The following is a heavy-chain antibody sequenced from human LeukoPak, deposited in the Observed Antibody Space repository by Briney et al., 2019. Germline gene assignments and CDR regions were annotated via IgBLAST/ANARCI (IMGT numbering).Heavy chain of an antibody. J-gene: IGHJ4*02. CDR3: ARRKGGTIAAPWVFDY. CDR2: IYYSGST. Sequence: SETLSLTCTVSGGSISSHYWSWIRQPPGKGLEWIGYIYYSGSTNYNPSLKSRVTISVDTSKNQFSLKLSSVTAADTAVYYCARRKGGTIAAPWVFDYWGQGTLVTVSS. CDR1: GGSISSHY. D-gene: IGHD6-25*01. V-gene: IGHV4-59*08.